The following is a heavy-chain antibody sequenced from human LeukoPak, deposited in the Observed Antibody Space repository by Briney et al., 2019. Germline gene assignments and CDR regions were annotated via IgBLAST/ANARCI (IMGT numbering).Heavy chain of an antibody. D-gene: IGHD3-3*01. J-gene: IGHJ4*02. CDR3: AGGRYDYWSIDY. V-gene: IGHV1-8*03. CDR2: MNPNSGNT. Sequence: ASVKVSCKASGYTFTSYDINWVRQATGQGLEWMGWMNPNSGNTGYAQKFQGRVTITRNTSISTAYMELSSLRSEDTAVYYCAGGRYDYWSIDYWGQGTLVTVSS. CDR1: GYTFTSYD.